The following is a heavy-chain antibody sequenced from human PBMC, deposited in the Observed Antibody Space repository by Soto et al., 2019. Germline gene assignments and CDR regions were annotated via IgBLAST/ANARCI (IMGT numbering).Heavy chain of an antibody. V-gene: IGHV4-34*01. Sequence: KSSETLSLTCAVYGGSFSGYYWSWIRQPPGKGLEWIGEINHSGSTNYNPSLKSRVTISVDTSKNQFSLKLSSVTAADTAVYYCARLRQLGALSYYYYGMDVWGQGTTVTVSS. CDR2: INHSGST. CDR1: GGSFSGYY. J-gene: IGHJ6*02. CDR3: ARLRQLGALSYYYYGMDV. D-gene: IGHD6-6*01.